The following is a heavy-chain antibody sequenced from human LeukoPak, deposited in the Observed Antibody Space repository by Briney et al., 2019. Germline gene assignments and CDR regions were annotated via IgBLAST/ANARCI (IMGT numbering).Heavy chain of an antibody. CDR1: GYTFNDYY. D-gene: IGHD1-20*01. CDR2: INPNSGGT. V-gene: IGHV1-2*02. Sequence: ASVKVSCKASGYTFNDYYMHWVRQAPGQGLEWMGWINPNSGGTKYAQKFQGRVTMTRDTSINTAYVELTRLTYDDTAAYYCAGLPRYNWNEPLDYWGQGTLVTVSS. J-gene: IGHJ4*02. CDR3: AGLPRYNWNEPLDY.